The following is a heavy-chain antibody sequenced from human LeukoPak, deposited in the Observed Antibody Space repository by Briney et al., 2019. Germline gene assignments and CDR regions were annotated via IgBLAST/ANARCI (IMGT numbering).Heavy chain of an antibody. V-gene: IGHV3-30*02. CDR1: GFTFSSYG. CDR3: ARGTTALMDV. D-gene: IGHD2-21*02. CDR2: IRYDGTNK. Sequence: GGSLRLSCAASGFTFSSYGMHWVRQAPGKGLEWVAFIRYDGTNKYYADSVKGRFTISRDNSKDTLYLQMNSLRAEDTAVYYCARGTTALMDVWGKGTTVTVSS. J-gene: IGHJ6*03.